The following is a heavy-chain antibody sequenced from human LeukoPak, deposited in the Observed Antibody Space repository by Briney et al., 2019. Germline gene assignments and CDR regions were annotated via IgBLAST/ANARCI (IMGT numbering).Heavy chain of an antibody. CDR2: IYYSGST. D-gene: IGHD3-10*01. J-gene: IGHJ6*03. CDR3: ARVITDITYGARYYYYMDV. CDR1: GGSISSYY. V-gene: IGHV4-59*01. Sequence: PSETLSLTCTVSGGSISSYYWSWIRQPPGKGLEWIGYIYYSGSTNYNPSLKSRVTISVDTSKNQFSLELSSVTAADTAVYYCARVITDITYGARYYYYMDVWGKGTTVTISS.